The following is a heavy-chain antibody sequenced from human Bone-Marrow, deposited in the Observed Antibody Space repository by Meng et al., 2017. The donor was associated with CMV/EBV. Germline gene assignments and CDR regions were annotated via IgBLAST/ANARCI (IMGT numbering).Heavy chain of an antibody. J-gene: IGHJ5*02. D-gene: IGHD6-19*01. CDR3: ARSPSPGIAVGP. CDR2: ISSSSSYI. Sequence: GESLKISCAASGFTFSSYSMNWVRQAPGKGLEWVSSISSSSSYIYYADSVKGRFTISRDNAKNSLYLQMNSLRAEDTAVYYCARSPSPGIAVGPWGQGTLVTVSS. V-gene: IGHV3-21*01. CDR1: GFTFSSYS.